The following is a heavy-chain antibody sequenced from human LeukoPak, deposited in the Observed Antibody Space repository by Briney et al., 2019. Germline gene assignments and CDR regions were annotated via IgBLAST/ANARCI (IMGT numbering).Heavy chain of an antibody. D-gene: IGHD3-22*01. CDR1: GGSFSGYY. CDR2: INHSGST. J-gene: IGHJ1*01. CDR3: ARAYDSSGGDFQH. Sequence: SETLSLTCAVYGGSFSGYYWSWIRQPPGKGLEWIGEINHSGSTNYNPSLKSRVTISVDTSKNQFSLKLSSVTAADTAVYYCARAYDSSGGDFQHWGQGTLVTASS. V-gene: IGHV4-34*01.